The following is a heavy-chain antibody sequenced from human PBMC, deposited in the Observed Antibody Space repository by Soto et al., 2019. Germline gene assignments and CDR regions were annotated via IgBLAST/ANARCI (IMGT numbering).Heavy chain of an antibody. V-gene: IGHV1-69*02. CDR2: IIPILGIA. CDR3: SQGGSSWSDY. CDR1: GGTFSSYT. J-gene: IGHJ4*02. D-gene: IGHD6-13*01. Sequence: QVQLVQSGAEVKKPGSSVKVSCKASGGTFSSYTISWVRQAPGQGLEWMGRIIPILGIANYAQKFQGRVTITADNSTSTAYMELSSLRSEDTAVYYCSQGGSSWSDYWGQGTLVTVSS.